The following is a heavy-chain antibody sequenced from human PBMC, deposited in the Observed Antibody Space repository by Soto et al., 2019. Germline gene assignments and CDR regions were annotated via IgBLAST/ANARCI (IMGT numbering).Heavy chain of an antibody. CDR3: ARAPNLYCSGGSCFSNWFDP. D-gene: IGHD2-15*01. V-gene: IGHV1-3*01. J-gene: IGHJ5*02. CDR2: INAGNGNT. Sequence: EASVKVSCKASGYTFTSYAMHWVRQAPGQRLEWMGWINAGNGNTKYSQKFQGRVTITRDTSASTAYMELSSLRSEDTAVYYCARAPNLYCSGGSCFSNWFDPWGQGTLVTVSS. CDR1: GYTFTSYA.